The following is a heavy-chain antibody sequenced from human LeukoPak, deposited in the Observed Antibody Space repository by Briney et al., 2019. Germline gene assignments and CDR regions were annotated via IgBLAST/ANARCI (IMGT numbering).Heavy chain of an antibody. Sequence: SGTLSLTCAVSGGSISSSNWWSWVRQPPGKGLEWIGEIYHSGSTNYNPSLKSRVTISVDTSKNQFSLKLSSVTAADTAVYYCARGGRPGGKVTKAYYYYMDVWGKGTTVTISS. CDR3: ARGGRPGGKVTKAYYYYMDV. CDR1: GGSISSSNW. V-gene: IGHV4-4*02. D-gene: IGHD2-8*02. J-gene: IGHJ6*03. CDR2: IYHSGST.